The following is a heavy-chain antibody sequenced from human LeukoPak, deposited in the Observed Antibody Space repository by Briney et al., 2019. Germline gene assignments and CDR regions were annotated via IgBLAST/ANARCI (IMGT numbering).Heavy chain of an antibody. CDR1: GFTFSDYY. V-gene: IGHV3-11*04. J-gene: IGHJ4*02. CDR2: ISSSGSTI. D-gene: IGHD1-26*01. Sequence: GGSLRLSCAASGFTFSDYYMSWIRQAPGKGLEWVSYISSSGSTIYCADSVKGRFTISRDNAKNSLYLQMNSLRAEDTAVYYCARDFNSGSYYVFDHWGQGTLVTVSS. CDR3: ARDFNSGSYYVFDH.